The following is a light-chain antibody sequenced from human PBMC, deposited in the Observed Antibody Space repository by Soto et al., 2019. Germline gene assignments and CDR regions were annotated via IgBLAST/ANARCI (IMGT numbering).Light chain of an antibody. Sequence: QSALTQPRSVSGSPGQPVTISCTGTSSDVGGYKYVSWYQRHPGEAPKLIIYDVSERPSGVPDRFSGSKSGNTASLTISGLQAEDEADYFCCSYAGGNAWVFGGGTKLTVL. V-gene: IGLV2-11*01. CDR3: CSYAGGNAWV. CDR1: SSDVGGYKY. CDR2: DVS. J-gene: IGLJ3*02.